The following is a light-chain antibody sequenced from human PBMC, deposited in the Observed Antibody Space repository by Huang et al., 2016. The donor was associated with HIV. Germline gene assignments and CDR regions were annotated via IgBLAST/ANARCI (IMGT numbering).Light chain of an antibody. CDR2: ATS. V-gene: IGKV1-39*01. Sequence: DIQMTQSPSSLSASVGDRVTITCRASESIGTYLNWYQQKPGKAPNLLTYATSTLQSGVPSRFSGSGAGTDFTLTISSLQPEDFATYYCQQSYNTPLTFGPWTFGPGTKVEIK. CDR1: ESIGTY. CDR3: QQSYNTPLTFGPWT. J-gene: IGKJ1*01.